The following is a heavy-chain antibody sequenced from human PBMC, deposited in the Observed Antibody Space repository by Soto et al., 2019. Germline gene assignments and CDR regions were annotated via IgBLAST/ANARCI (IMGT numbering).Heavy chain of an antibody. CDR3: ARLWAPRRRGGPSYYFDY. J-gene: IGHJ4*02. CDR2: IYPGDSDT. Sequence: GESLMISCKGSGYSFTSYWIGWVRQMPGKGLEWMGIIYPGDSDTRYSPSFQGQVTISADKSISTAYLQWSSLKASDTAMYYCARLWAPRRRGGPSYYFDYWGQGTLVTVSS. CDR1: GYSFTSYW. V-gene: IGHV5-51*01. D-gene: IGHD2-15*01.